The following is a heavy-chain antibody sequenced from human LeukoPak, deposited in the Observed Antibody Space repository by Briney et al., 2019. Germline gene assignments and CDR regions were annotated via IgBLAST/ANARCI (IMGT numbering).Heavy chain of an antibody. CDR3: ARKLMSSRRFEY. Sequence: PGGFLRLSCEGSGFAFNVFGMHWIRQAPGKGLEWVAFIKSDGVFTNYAEAVKGRFTISRDNSDNTVFLQMESVRPDDTAVYYCARKLMSSRRFEYWGQGTLVTVSS. D-gene: IGHD2-8*01. J-gene: IGHJ4*02. CDR2: IKSDGVFT. CDR1: GFAFNVFG. V-gene: IGHV3-30*02.